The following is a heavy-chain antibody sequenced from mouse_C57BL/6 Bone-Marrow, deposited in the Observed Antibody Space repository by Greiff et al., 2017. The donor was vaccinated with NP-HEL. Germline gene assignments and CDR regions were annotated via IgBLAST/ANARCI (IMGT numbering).Heavy chain of an antibody. CDR2: INPNYGTT. D-gene: IGHD1-1*01. V-gene: IGHV1-39*01. CDR3: ARRKPFYGSSYEEGAMDY. Sequence: EVKLVESGPELVKPGASVKISCKASGYSFTDYNMNWVKQSNGKSLEWIGVINPNYGTTSYNQKFKGKATLTVDQSSSTAYMQLNSLTSEDSAVYYCARRKPFYGSSYEEGAMDYWGQGTSVTVSS. J-gene: IGHJ4*01. CDR1: GYSFTDYN.